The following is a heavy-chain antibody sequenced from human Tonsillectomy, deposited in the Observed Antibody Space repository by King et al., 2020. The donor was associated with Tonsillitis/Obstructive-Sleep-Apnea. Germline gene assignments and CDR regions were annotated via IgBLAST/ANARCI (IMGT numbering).Heavy chain of an antibody. D-gene: IGHD4-17*01. Sequence: VQLVESGAEVKKPGDSLRISCKVSEYSFTSYWISWVRQMPGKGLEWMGRIDPSDSYTNYSPSFQGHVTISADKSISTAYLQWSSLKASDTAMYYCARFTATPHWYFDLWGRGTLVTVSS. CDR1: EYSFTSYW. J-gene: IGHJ2*01. CDR2: IDPSDSYT. V-gene: IGHV5-10-1*01. CDR3: ARFTATPHWYFDL.